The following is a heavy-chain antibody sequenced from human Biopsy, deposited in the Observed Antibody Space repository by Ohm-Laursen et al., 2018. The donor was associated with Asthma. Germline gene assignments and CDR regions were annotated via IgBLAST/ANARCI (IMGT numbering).Heavy chain of an antibody. CDR1: GGYLTGHY. Sequence: GTLSLTCPVYGGYLTGHYWNWIRQPPGKGLEWIGEIDQSGYTNYNPSLKSRVAISLDTSKNQFSLKLSSVTAADTAVYFCARRGGVRRYFDYWGQGTLVRVSS. CDR3: ARRGGVRRYFDY. CDR2: IDQSGYT. J-gene: IGHJ4*02. V-gene: IGHV4-34*01. D-gene: IGHD3-16*01.